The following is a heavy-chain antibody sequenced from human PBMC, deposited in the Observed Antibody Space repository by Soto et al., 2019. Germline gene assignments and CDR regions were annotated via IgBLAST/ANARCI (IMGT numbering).Heavy chain of an antibody. Sequence: LSLTCAASGFTVSSNYMSWVRQAPGKGLEWVSVIYSGGSTYYADSVKGRFTISRDNSKNTLYLQMNSLRAEDTAVYYCARDRWDSSGWLGFDYWGQGTLVTVSS. J-gene: IGHJ4*02. D-gene: IGHD6-19*01. CDR1: GFTVSSNY. V-gene: IGHV3-53*01. CDR3: ARDRWDSSGWLGFDY. CDR2: IYSGGST.